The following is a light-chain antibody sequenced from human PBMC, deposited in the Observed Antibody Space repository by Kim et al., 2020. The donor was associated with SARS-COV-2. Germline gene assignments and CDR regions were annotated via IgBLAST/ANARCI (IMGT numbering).Light chain of an antibody. CDR3: QQRSNWPYS. CDR1: QSVSSY. CDR2: DAS. V-gene: IGKV3-11*01. J-gene: IGKJ2*03. Sequence: SLSPGDRATLPCRASQSVSSYLAWYQQKPGQAPRLLIYDASNRATGIPARFSGSGSGTDFTLTISSLEPEDFAVYYCQQRSNWPYSFGQGTKLEI.